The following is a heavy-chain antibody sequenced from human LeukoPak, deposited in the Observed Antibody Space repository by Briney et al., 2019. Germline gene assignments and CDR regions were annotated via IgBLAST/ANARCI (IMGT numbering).Heavy chain of an antibody. CDR3: AREGGFYRPLDY. D-gene: IGHD3-3*01. J-gene: IGHJ4*02. Sequence: SGTLSLIYGVSGGSVINTNWWTWVRQPPGKGLEWIGEVHLDGRTNYNPSLESRLTMSVDVSENQVSLKLTSVTAADTAVYYCAREGGFYRPLDYSGQGTLVTVSS. CDR1: GGSVINTNW. CDR2: VHLDGRT. V-gene: IGHV4-4*02.